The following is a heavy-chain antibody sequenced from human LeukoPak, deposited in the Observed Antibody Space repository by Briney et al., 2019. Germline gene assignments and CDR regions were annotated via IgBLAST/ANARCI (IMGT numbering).Heavy chain of an antibody. CDR3: ARGFRVTPPYWYYGMDV. V-gene: IGHV1-8*01. Sequence: ASVKVSCKASGYTFTSYDINWVRQATGQGLEWMGWMNPNSGNTGYAQKFQGRVTMTRNTSISTAYMELSSLRSEGTAVYYCARGFRVTPPYWYYGMDVWGQGTTVTVSS. CDR1: GYTFTSYD. CDR2: MNPNSGNT. D-gene: IGHD3-10*01. J-gene: IGHJ6*02.